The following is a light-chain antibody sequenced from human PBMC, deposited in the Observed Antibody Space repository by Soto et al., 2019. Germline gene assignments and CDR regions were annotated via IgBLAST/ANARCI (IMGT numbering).Light chain of an antibody. CDR2: AAS. Sequence: DIQMTQSPSSVSASVGDRVTITCRASQTITNYLNWYQHKPGKAPKLLIYAASSLQSGVPSRFSDSGSGTDLTLTISSLQPEDFATYLCQQTHITPFMVGPGTNV. J-gene: IGKJ3*01. CDR1: QTITNY. CDR3: QQTHITPFM. V-gene: IGKV1-39*01.